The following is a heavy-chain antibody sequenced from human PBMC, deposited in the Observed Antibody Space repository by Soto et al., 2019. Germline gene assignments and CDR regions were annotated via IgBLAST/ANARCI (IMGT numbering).Heavy chain of an antibody. Sequence: QVQLVESGGGVVQPGRSLRLSCATSGFTFSSYGMHWVRQAPGKGLEWGAVIWYDGSNTYYADSVKGRFTISRDNSKNTLYLQMNSLRAEDTAVYYCARDSLNYCGGDCYSDYWGQGTLVTVSS. CDR2: IWYDGSNT. D-gene: IGHD2-21*02. CDR3: ARDSLNYCGGDCYSDY. V-gene: IGHV3-33*01. J-gene: IGHJ4*02. CDR1: GFTFSSYG.